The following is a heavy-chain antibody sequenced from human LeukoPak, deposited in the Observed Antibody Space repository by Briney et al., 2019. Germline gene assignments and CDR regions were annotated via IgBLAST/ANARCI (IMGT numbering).Heavy chain of an antibody. V-gene: IGHV4-59*01. J-gene: IGHJ4*02. Sequence: SETLSLTCSVSGGSMSGYYWIWNRQPPGKGLEWIGSIHYNGAPDYNPSLKPRITISLDTSRSHFSLKLGSVTAPDTAVYYCARGRVPGYWGQGALVTVSS. CDR3: ARGRVPGY. D-gene: IGHD3-9*01. CDR2: IHYNGAP. CDR1: GGSMSGYY.